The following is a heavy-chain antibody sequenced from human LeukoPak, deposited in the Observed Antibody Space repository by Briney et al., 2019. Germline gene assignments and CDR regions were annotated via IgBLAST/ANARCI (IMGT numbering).Heavy chain of an antibody. J-gene: IGHJ6*02. CDR3: ARRNAMDV. CDR2: INRDGCER. Sequence: VQPGGSLRLSCAASGFTFSNYWMTWVRQAPGKGLEWVANINRDGCERYYVDSVKGRFTISRDDAKSSLYLQMNSLRVEDTAVYYCARRNAMDVWGQGTTVIVFS. CDR1: GFTFSNYW. V-gene: IGHV3-7*03.